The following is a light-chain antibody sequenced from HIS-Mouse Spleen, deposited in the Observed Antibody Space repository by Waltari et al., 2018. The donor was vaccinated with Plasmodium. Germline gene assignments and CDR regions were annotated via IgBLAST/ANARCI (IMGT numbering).Light chain of an antibody. CDR2: DAS. CDR3: QQRSNWPRVLT. V-gene: IGKV3-11*01. CDR1: QSVSSS. Sequence: EIVCTRSPATLSLSPGERATLSCRASQSVSSSLAWYQQKPGQAPRRLSYDASNRATGIPARFSGSRSGTDFTLTISSLEPEDFAVYYCQQRSNWPRVLTFGGGTKVEIK. J-gene: IGKJ4*01.